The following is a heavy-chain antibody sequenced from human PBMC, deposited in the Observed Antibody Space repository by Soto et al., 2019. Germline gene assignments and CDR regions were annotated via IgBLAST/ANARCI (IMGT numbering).Heavy chain of an antibody. CDR2: ISGSGGST. V-gene: IGHV3-23*01. CDR3: AKSPEDQYRAATQKHWYFDL. J-gene: IGHJ2*01. Sequence: EVQLLESGGGLVQPGGSLRLSCAASGFTFSSYAMSWVRQAPGKGLEWVSAISGSGGSTYYADSVKGRFTISRDNSKNTLYLQMNSLRAEDTAVYYCAKSPEDQYRAATQKHWYFDLWGRGTLVTVSS. D-gene: IGHD2-15*01. CDR1: GFTFSSYA.